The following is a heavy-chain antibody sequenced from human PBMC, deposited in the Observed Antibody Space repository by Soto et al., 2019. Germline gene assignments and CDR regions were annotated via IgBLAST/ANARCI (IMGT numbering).Heavy chain of an antibody. J-gene: IGHJ6*02. CDR3: VRGGIAASTGTYGVDV. CDR1: GITFSSYA. V-gene: IGHV3-33*01. CDR2: IWYDGSNK. D-gene: IGHD6-13*01. Sequence: QVQLVESGGGVVQPGRSLRLSCAVSGITFSSYAMHWGRQAPGKGLEWVAVIWYDGSNKYYADSVKGRFIISRDNSKNTLYLQMNSLRVDDTAVCFCVRGGIAASTGTYGVDVWGQGTTVTVSS.